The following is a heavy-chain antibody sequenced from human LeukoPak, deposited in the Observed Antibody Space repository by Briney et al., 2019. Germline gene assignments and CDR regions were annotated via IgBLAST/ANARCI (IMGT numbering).Heavy chain of an antibody. CDR1: GGSISSYY. D-gene: IGHD6-13*01. Sequence: PSETLSLTCTVSGGSISSYYWSWIRQPPGKGLEWIGEINHSGSTNYNPSLKSRVTISVDTSKNQFSLKLSSVTAADTAVYYCARLYSSDFWGQGTLVTVSS. CDR2: INHSGST. J-gene: IGHJ4*02. CDR3: ARLYSSDF. V-gene: IGHV4-34*01.